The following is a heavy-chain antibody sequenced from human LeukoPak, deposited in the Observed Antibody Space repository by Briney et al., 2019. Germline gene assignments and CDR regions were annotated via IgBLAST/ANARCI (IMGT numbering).Heavy chain of an antibody. D-gene: IGHD5-24*01. CDR2: IYYSGST. CDR1: GGSISSSSYY. Sequence: PSETLSLTYTVSGGSISSSSYYWGWVRQPPGKGLEWIGSIYYSGSTYYNPSLKSRVTISVDTSKNQFSLKLSSVTAADTAVYYCARQIDGYRPHPETTGDYWGQGTLVTVSS. CDR3: ARQIDGYRPHPETTGDY. V-gene: IGHV4-39*01. J-gene: IGHJ4*02.